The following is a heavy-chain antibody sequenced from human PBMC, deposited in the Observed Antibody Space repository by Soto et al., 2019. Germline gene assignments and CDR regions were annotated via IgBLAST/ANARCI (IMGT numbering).Heavy chain of an antibody. Sequence: EVQLVESGGGLVQPGGSLRLSCAASGLTFSSYWMHWVRQAPGKGLVWVSRISTDGSVTTYADSVKGRFTISRDNAKNTLYLQMNSLRTEDTAVYYCARAPYSSCWWGFDYWGQGTRVTVSS. CDR1: GLTFSSYW. D-gene: IGHD6-19*01. CDR3: ARAPYSSCWWGFDY. J-gene: IGHJ4*02. CDR2: ISTDGSVT. V-gene: IGHV3-74*01.